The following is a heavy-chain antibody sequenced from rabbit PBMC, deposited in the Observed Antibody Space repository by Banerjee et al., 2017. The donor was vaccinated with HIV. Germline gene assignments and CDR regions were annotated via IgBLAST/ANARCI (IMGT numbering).Heavy chain of an antibody. J-gene: IGHJ4*01. CDR2: IHAGKGNT. D-gene: IGHD8-1*01. V-gene: IGHV1S40*01. CDR3: ARGSNYYAFNL. Sequence: VRQAPGKGLEWIGIIHAGKGNTYYANWAKGRFTISKTSSTTVTLQLNSLTAADTATYFCARGSNYYAFNLWGQGTLVTVS.